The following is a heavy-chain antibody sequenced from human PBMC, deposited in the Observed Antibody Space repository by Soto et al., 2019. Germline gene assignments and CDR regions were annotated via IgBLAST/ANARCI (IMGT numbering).Heavy chain of an antibody. D-gene: IGHD4-17*01. J-gene: IGHJ4*02. CDR1: GGTFSSYT. CDR3: ATESTHDGDYEVDY. CDR2: IIPILGIA. V-gene: IGHV1-69*02. Sequence: QVQLVQSGAEVKKPGSSVKVSCKASGGTFSSYTISWVRQAPGQGLEWMGRIIPILGIANYAQKFQGRVTITADKSTSTAYMELSSLRSEDTAVYYCATESTHDGDYEVDYWGQGTLVTVSS.